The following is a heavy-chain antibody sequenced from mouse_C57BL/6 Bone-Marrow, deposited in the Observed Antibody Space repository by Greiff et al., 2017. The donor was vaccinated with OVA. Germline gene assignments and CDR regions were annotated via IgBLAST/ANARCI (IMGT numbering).Heavy chain of an antibody. D-gene: IGHD1-1*01. V-gene: IGHV1-54*01. J-gene: IGHJ1*03. CDR3: AREESYYGSSYWYFDV. CDR2: INPGSGGT. CDR1: GYAFTNYL. Sequence: QVQLQQSGAELVRPGTSVKVSCKASGYAFTNYLIEWVKQRPGQGLEWIGVINPGSGGTNYNEKFKGKATLTADKSSSTAYMQLSSLTSEDSAVYFCAREESYYGSSYWYFDVWGTGTTVTVSS.